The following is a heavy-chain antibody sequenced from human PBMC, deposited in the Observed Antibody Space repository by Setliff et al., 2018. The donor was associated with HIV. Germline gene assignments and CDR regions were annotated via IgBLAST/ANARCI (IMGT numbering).Heavy chain of an antibody. CDR1: GFTFTEYY. CDR2: ISAYNGNT. Sequence: GASVKVSCKASGFTFTEYYIHWVRQAPGQGLEWMGWISAYNGNTNYAQKLQDRVTMTTDTSTSTAYMELRSLRSDDTAVYYCARILVGVDDAFDIWGQGTMVTVSS. J-gene: IGHJ3*02. CDR3: ARILVGVDDAFDI. D-gene: IGHD1-26*01. V-gene: IGHV1-18*04.